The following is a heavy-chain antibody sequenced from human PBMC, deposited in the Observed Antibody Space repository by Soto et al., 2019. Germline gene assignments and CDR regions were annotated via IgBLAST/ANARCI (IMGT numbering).Heavy chain of an antibody. Sequence: ASVKVSCKASGYTFTSYGISWVRQAPGQGLEWMGWISAYNGNTNYAQKLQGRVTMTTDTSTSTAYMELGSLRSDDTAVYYCARGRIAAAQAVNWFDPWGQGTLVTVPS. V-gene: IGHV1-18*01. CDR3: ARGRIAAAQAVNWFDP. J-gene: IGHJ5*02. CDR1: GYTFTSYG. D-gene: IGHD6-13*01. CDR2: ISAYNGNT.